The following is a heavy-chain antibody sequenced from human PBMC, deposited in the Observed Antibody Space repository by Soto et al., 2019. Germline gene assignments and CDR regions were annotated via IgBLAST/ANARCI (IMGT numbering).Heavy chain of an antibody. J-gene: IGHJ4*02. CDR2: IIPLFGTA. CDR1: GGTFSSYA. CDR3: ARAQGVRYSSGWYGGEYYFDY. D-gene: IGHD6-19*01. V-gene: IGHV1-69*06. Sequence: QVQLVQSGAEVKKPGSSVKVSCKASGGTFSSYAISWVRQAPGQGLEWMGGIIPLFGTANYAQKFQGRVTITADKSTSTGYMELSSLRSEDTAVYYCARAQGVRYSSGWYGGEYYFDYWGQGTLVTVYS.